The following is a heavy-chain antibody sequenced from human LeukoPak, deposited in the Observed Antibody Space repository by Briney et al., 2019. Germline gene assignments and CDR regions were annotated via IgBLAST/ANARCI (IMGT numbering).Heavy chain of an antibody. CDR1: GYTFTSYG. CDR2: ISAYNGNT. Sequence: ASVKVSCKASGYTFTSYGISWVRQAPGQGLEWMGWISAYNGNTNYAQKLQGRVTMTTDTSTSTAYMELRSLRSDDTAVYYCARAESHVLRYFEWVYALDYWGQGNLVTVSS. CDR3: ARAESHVLRYFEWVYALDY. V-gene: IGHV1-18*01. D-gene: IGHD3-9*01. J-gene: IGHJ4*02.